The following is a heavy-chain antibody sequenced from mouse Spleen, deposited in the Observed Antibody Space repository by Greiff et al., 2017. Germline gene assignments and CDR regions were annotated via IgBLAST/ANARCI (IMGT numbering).Heavy chain of an antibody. CDR1: GFSFTSYG. D-gene: IGHD4-1*01. CDR3: ARSPSLTGYFDD. V-gene: IGHV2-2*01. CDR2: IWRGGST. J-gene: IGHJ2*01. Sequence: VQLQQSGPGLVKPSPSLSITCTASGFSFTSYGVHWVRQSPGQGLEWLGVIWRGGSTDYNADFISSLSISKDNSTSHVFFKMNSLQAGDTAIDYCARSPSLTGYFDDWGQGTTLTGSS.